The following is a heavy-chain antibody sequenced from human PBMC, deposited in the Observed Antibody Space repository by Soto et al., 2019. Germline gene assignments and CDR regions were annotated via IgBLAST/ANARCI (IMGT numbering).Heavy chain of an antibody. V-gene: IGHV4-30-4*01. D-gene: IGHD5-18*01. CDR1: GGSISSGDYY. Sequence: SETLSLTCTVSGGSISSGDYYWSWIRQPPGKGLEWIGYIYYSGSTYYNPSLKSRGTISVDTSKKKFSLKLSYVNASDTAVYYCDRTGNDSQSSYGYSWFDPWRKESLVTVCS. J-gene: IGHJ5*02. CDR2: IYYSGST. CDR3: DRTGNDSQSSYGYSWFDP.